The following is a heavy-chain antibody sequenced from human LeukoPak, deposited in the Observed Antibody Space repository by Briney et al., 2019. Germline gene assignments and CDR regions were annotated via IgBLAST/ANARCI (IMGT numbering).Heavy chain of an antibody. CDR1: GFTFSSYS. D-gene: IGHD2-2*01. V-gene: IGHV3-21*01. J-gene: IGHJ3*02. CDR3: ARDSHCSSTSCYGRGAFDI. CDR2: ISSSSGYI. Sequence: PGGSLRLSCAASGFTFSSYSMNWVRQAPGKGLEWVSSISSSSGYIYYADSVKGRFTISRDNAKNSLYLQMDSLRAEDTAVYYCARDSHCSSTSCYGRGAFDIWGQGTMVTVSS.